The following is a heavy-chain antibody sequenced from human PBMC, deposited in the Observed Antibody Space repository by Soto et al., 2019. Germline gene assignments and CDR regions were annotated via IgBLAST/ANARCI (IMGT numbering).Heavy chain of an antibody. J-gene: IGHJ6*02. CDR1: GVSFSNYW. CDR2: INSDGSST. Sequence: HPGGSLRLSCAASGVSFSNYWMHWVRQAPGKGLVWVSRINSDGSSTNYADSVKGRFTISRDNAKNTLSLQMNSLRAEDTAVYYCARARSPDYYGMDGWGQGTTVTVSS. D-gene: IGHD1-26*01. CDR3: ARARSPDYYGMDG. V-gene: IGHV3-74*01.